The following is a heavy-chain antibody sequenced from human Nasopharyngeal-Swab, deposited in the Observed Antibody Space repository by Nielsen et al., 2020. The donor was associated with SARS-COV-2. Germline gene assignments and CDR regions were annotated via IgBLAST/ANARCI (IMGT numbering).Heavy chain of an antibody. D-gene: IGHD3-22*01. CDR3: ARDQGYYDTSGGH. Sequence: WVRQAPGQGLEWMGWISAYNGNTNYAQKFQGRVILTTDTATSTVYMELRSLRSDDTAVYYCARDQGYYDTSGGHWGKGTLV. J-gene: IGHJ4*02. V-gene: IGHV1-18*01. CDR2: ISAYNGNT.